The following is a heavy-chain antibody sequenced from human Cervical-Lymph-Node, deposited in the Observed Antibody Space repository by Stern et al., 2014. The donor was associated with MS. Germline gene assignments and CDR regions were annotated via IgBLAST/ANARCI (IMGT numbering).Heavy chain of an antibody. CDR3: ALSSETSDRWYSLGYDL. Sequence: QVQLVQSGAEVTKPGSSVKVSCKASGGTFSKFPSSWVRQAPGQGLEWMGGIFPVFGTPTYAQEFRGRVTITADDSTSTVYMELSSLRSDDTAVYYCALSSETSDRWYSLGYDLWGQGTLVTVSS. CDR2: IFPVFGTP. D-gene: IGHD6-13*01. V-gene: IGHV1-69*01. J-gene: IGHJ5*02. CDR1: GGTFSKFP.